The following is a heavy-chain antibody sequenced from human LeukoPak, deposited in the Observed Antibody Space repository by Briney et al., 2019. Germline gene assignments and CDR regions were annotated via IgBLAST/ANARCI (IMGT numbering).Heavy chain of an antibody. CDR2: IYPGDSDT. CDR3: ARHEGSAYYDFWSGYASGFDY. D-gene: IGHD3-3*01. J-gene: IGHJ4*02. V-gene: IGHV5-51*01. Sequence: GESLKISCKGSGYSFTSYWIGWVRQMPGKGLEWMGIIYPGDSDTRYSPSFQGQVTISADKSISTAYLQWSSLKASDTTMYYCARHEGSAYYDFWSGYASGFDYWGQGTLVTVSS. CDR1: GYSFTSYW.